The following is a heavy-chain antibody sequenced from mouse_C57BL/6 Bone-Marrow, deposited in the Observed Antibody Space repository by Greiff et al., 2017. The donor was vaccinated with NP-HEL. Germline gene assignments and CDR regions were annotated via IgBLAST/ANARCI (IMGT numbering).Heavy chain of an antibody. Sequence: VQLQHSGAELVRPGASVKLSCTASGFNIKDDYMHWVKQRPEQGLEWIGWIDPENGDTEYASKFQGKATITADTSSNTASLQLISLTSEDTSVYYCTTLSFAYWGQGTLVTVSA. CDR3: TTLSFAY. CDR2: IDPENGDT. CDR1: GFNIKDDY. J-gene: IGHJ3*01. V-gene: IGHV14-4*01.